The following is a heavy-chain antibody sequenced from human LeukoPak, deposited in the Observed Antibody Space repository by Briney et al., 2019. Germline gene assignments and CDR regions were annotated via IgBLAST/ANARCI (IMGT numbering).Heavy chain of an antibody. Sequence: ASVNVSCKASGYTFTGYYMHWVRQAPGQGLEWMGWINPNSGGTNYAQKFQGRVTMTRDTSISTAYMELSRLRSDDTAVYYCARDLGSGNYQIDYWGQGTLVTVSS. CDR2: INPNSGGT. CDR1: GYTFTGYY. CDR3: ARDLGSGNYQIDY. V-gene: IGHV1-2*02. J-gene: IGHJ4*02. D-gene: IGHD1-26*01.